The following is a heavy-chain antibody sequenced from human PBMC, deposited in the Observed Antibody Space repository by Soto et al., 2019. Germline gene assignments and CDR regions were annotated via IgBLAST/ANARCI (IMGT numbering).Heavy chain of an antibody. V-gene: IGHV4-59*01. Sequence: QVQLQESGPGLVKPSETLSLTCTVSGGSMTTYKWSWIRQSPGKGLEWIGYTYSSGSINYNPSLKSRVTISIDTSKNQFSLKLNSATAADTAVYYCAREWSAFDYWGQGMLVTVSS. D-gene: IGHD2-15*01. CDR2: TYSSGSI. CDR1: GGSMTTYK. J-gene: IGHJ4*02. CDR3: AREWSAFDY.